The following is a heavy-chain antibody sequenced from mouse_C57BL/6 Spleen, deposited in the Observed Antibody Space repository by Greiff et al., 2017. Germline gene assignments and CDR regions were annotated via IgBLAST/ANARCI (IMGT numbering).Heavy chain of an antibody. CDR3: AKEAYDYDGYFDV. Sequence: QVQLKEPGAELVRPGSSVKLSCKASGYTFTSYWMHWVKQRPIQGLEWIGNIDPSDSETHYNQKFKDKATLTVDKSSSTAYMQLSSLTSEDSAVYYCAKEAYDYDGYFDVWGTGTTVTVAS. D-gene: IGHD2-4*01. CDR1: GYTFTSYW. CDR2: IDPSDSET. V-gene: IGHV1-52*01. J-gene: IGHJ1*03.